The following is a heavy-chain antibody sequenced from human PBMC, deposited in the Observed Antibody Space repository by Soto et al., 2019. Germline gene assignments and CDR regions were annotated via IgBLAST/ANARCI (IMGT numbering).Heavy chain of an antibody. D-gene: IGHD2-15*01. CDR3: ARQPAGYCSGGSCYSYYFDY. V-gene: IGHV4-39*01. J-gene: IGHJ4*02. Sequence: QLQLQESGPGLVKPSETLSLTCTVSGGSISSSSYYWGWIRQPPGKGLEWIGSIYYSGSTYYNPSLKMRVTISVDTSKNQFSLKLSSVTAADTAVYYCARQPAGYCSGGSCYSYYFDYWGQGTLVTVSS. CDR2: IYYSGST. CDR1: GGSISSSSYY.